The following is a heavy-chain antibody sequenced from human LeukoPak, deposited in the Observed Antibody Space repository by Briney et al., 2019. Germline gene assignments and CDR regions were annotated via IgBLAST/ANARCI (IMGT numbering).Heavy chain of an antibody. V-gene: IGHV3-7*01. CDR3: ARFGVVGATRDYMDV. CDR2: IKQDGSEK. D-gene: IGHD1-26*01. J-gene: IGHJ6*03. CDR1: GFTFSSYR. Sequence: GGSLRLSCAASGFTFSSYRMSWVRQAPGKGLEWVANIKQDGSEKYYVDSVKGRFTISRDNAKNSLYLQMNSLRAEDTAVYYCARFGVVGATRDYMDVWGKGTTVTVSS.